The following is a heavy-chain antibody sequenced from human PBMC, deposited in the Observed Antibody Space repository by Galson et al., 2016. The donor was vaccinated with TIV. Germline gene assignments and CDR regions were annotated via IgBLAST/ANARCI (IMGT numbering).Heavy chain of an antibody. CDR2: IYYSGNT. J-gene: IGHJ1*01. V-gene: IGHV4-39*01. CDR1: GGSISSTNHY. Sequence: ETLSLTCTVSGGSISSTNHYWGWIRQPPGKGLEWIGTIYYSGNTYYNPSLKSRVSISVDTSKNQFSLKLSSVTAADTAVYHCARQTARPDFGEYFHPWGQGTLVTVSS. CDR3: ARQTARPDFGEYFHP. D-gene: IGHD6-6*01.